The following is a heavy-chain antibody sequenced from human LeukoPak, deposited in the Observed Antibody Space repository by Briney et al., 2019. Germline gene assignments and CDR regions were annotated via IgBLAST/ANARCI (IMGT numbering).Heavy chain of an antibody. CDR2: IYYSGST. V-gene: IGHV4-59*01. CDR1: GGSISSYY. Sequence: SETLSLTCTVSGGSISSYYWSWIRQPPGKGLEWIGYIYYSGSTNYNPSLKSRVTISVDTSKNQFSLKLSSVTAADTAVYYCARVRRGRWDYYYMDVWGKGTTVTVSS. D-gene: IGHD5-24*01. CDR3: ARVRRGRWDYYYMDV. J-gene: IGHJ6*03.